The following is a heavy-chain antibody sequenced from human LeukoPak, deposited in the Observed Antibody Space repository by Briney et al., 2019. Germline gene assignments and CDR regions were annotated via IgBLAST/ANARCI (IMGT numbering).Heavy chain of an antibody. CDR2: INPDTGAT. V-gene: IGHV1-2*02. CDR3: VRGAIGVPRPDPPPRFDT. CDR1: GYTFTDYY. D-gene: IGHD2-8*01. J-gene: IGHJ5*02. Sequence: ASVKVSCKSSGYTFTDYYVHWVRQAAGQGLEWMGWINPDTGATRYSRKFQGRVTMTRDTSINTAYMDLTSLTSDDTAVFSCVRGAIGVPRPDPPPRFDTWGQGTLVTVSS.